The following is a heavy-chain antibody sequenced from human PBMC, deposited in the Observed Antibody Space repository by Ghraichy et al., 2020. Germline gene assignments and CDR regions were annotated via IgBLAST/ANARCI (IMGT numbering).Heavy chain of an antibody. CDR1: GFTFNNYA. D-gene: IGHD2-21*01. J-gene: IGHJ6*02. V-gene: IGHV3-23*01. Sequence: GGSLRLSCEASGFTFNNYAMTWVRQAPGKGLEWVAVISGNGGTTHYADSVKGRFTISRDNSKNTLYLQMNSPRVDDTAIYYCAKSAYKAINDGMDVWGRGTMVTVSS. CDR3: AKSAYKAINDGMDV. CDR2: ISGNGGTT.